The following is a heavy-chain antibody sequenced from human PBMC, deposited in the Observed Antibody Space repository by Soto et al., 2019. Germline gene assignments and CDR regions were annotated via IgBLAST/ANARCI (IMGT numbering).Heavy chain of an antibody. Sequence: SVKVSYKTSGGTFSSYASSWVRQAPGQGLEWMGGIIPIFGTANYAQKFQGRVTITADESTSTAYMELSSLRSEDTAVYYCASTAEYYDFWSGSPTNYYYYGMDVWGQGTTVTVSS. CDR3: ASTAEYYDFWSGSPTNYYYYGMDV. V-gene: IGHV1-69*13. CDR1: GGTFSSYA. CDR2: IIPIFGTA. D-gene: IGHD3-3*01. J-gene: IGHJ6*02.